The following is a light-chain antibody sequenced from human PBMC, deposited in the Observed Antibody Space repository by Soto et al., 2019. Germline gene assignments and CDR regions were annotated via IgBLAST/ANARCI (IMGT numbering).Light chain of an antibody. CDR2: DAS. V-gene: IGKV1-33*01. J-gene: IGKJ5*01. CDR1: QDINNY. CDR3: QHYNNLVT. Sequence: DIQMTQSPSSLSASVGDRVTITCQASQDINNYLNWYQQKPGKAPKLLIYDASNLETGVPSRFSGSRSGTDFTFTISSLQPEDIATYYCQHYNNLVTFGQGTRLEIK.